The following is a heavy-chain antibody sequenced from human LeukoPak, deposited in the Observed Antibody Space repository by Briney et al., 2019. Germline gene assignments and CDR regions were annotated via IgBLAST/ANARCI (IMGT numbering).Heavy chain of an antibody. CDR2: VYYTGST. J-gene: IGHJ4*02. V-gene: IGHV4-4*08. Sequence: PSETLSLTCSVSGGSVSNYYWSWIRQPPGKGLEWIGYVYYTGSTNYNPSLKSRVTMFEDKSKNQFSLRLYSVTVADTAVYYCARDAVYSSSWQYYWGQGTLVTVSS. D-gene: IGHD6-13*01. CDR1: GGSVSNYY. CDR3: ARDAVYSSSWQYY.